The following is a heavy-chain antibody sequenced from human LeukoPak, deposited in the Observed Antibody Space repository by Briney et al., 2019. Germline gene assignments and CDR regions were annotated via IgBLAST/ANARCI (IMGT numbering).Heavy chain of an antibody. V-gene: IGHV4-34*01. CDR1: GGSFSNYY. J-gene: IGHJ6*03. CDR3: ARRWNYGRNYYIDV. Sequence: AETLSLTCAVYGGSFSNYYWSWIRQSPGEGLEWIGEINHSGTINYNPSLMSRVTISVDKSKNQFSLKLSSVTAADTAVYYCARRWNYGRNYYIDVWGKGATLSFSS. CDR2: INHSGTI. D-gene: IGHD1-7*01.